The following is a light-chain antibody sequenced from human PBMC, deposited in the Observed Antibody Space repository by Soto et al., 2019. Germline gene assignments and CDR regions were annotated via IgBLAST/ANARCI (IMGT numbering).Light chain of an antibody. V-gene: IGKV3-15*01. Sequence: EIVITQSPSTLSVSPGERATLYCRASQSVGSKLAWYQQRPGQAPRLLIYGASTRATGIPARFSGSGSGTEFTLTISSLQSEDFVVYYCQQYNNWPPAWTFGQGTKVAIK. CDR3: QQYNNWPPAWT. CDR1: QSVGSK. J-gene: IGKJ1*01. CDR2: GAS.